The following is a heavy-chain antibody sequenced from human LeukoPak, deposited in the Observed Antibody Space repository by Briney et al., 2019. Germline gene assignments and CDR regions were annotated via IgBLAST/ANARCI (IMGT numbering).Heavy chain of an antibody. V-gene: IGHV3-30-3*01. D-gene: IGHD1/OR15-1a*01. J-gene: IGHJ4*02. CDR1: GFTFSSYA. CDR2: ISYDGSNK. Sequence: PGGSLRLSCAASGFTFSSYAMHWVRRAPGKGLEWVAVISYDGSNKYYADSVKGRFTISRDNSKNTLYLQMNSLRAEDTAVYYCGPLTTFDYWGQGTLVTVSS. CDR3: GPLTTFDY.